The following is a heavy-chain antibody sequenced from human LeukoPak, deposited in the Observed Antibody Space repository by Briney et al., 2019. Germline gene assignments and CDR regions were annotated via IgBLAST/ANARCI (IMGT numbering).Heavy chain of an antibody. CDR3: AREFYSSGWYGDY. CDR2: IYRGGNT. CDR1: GFTVSSNY. D-gene: IGHD6-19*01. J-gene: IGHJ4*02. V-gene: IGHV3-53*05. Sequence: GGSLRLSCAASGFTVSSNYMSWVRQAPGKGLEWVSIIYRGGNTYYADSVKGRFTISRDNSKNTLYLQMNSLRAEDTAVYYCAREFYSSGWYGDYWGQGTLVTVSS.